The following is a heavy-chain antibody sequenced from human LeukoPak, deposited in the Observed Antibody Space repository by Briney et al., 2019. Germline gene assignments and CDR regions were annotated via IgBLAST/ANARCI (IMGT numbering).Heavy chain of an antibody. D-gene: IGHD6-19*01. CDR2: ISGSGGST. CDR3: AKDTLPYSSGWSFDY. V-gene: IGHV3-23*01. Sequence: ETLSLTCAVYGGSFSGYYWSWVRQAPGKGLEWVSAISGSGGSTYYADSVKGRFTISRDNSKNTLYLQMNSLRAEDTAVYYCAKDTLPYSSGWSFDYWGQGTLVTVSS. J-gene: IGHJ4*02. CDR1: GGSFSGYY.